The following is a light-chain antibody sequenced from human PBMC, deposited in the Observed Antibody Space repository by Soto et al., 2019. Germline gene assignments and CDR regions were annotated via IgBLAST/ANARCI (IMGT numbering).Light chain of an antibody. CDR2: DAS. CDR1: QSVRSD. V-gene: IGKV3-15*01. Sequence: EIVLTQSPATLSVSPGDRATLSCRASQSVRSDLAWLQQKPGQAPRLLIYDASTRATGIPARFSGSVSGTEFTLTISSLQSEDFAIYYCQQYNNWPLTFRGGTKVEIK. J-gene: IGKJ4*01. CDR3: QQYNNWPLT.